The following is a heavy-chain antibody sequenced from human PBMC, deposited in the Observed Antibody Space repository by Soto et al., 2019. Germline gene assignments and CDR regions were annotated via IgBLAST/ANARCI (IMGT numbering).Heavy chain of an antibody. CDR1: GFTFSSYA. CDR3: AKDLGRDFWSGYQYFDY. J-gene: IGHJ4*02. Sequence: GGSLRLSCAASGFTFSSYAMSWVRQAPGKGLEWVSAISGSGGSTYYADSVKGRFTISRDNSKNTLYLQMNSLRAEDTAVYYCAKDLGRDFWSGYQYFDYWGQGTLVTVSS. CDR2: ISGSGGST. V-gene: IGHV3-23*01. D-gene: IGHD3-3*01.